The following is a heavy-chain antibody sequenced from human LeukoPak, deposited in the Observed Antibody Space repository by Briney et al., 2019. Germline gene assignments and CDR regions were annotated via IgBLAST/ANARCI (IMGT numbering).Heavy chain of an antibody. CDR3: ARDLPGGAKAFNI. D-gene: IGHD3-16*01. V-gene: IGHV3-30*02. CDR1: GFSFSGSG. J-gene: IGHJ3*02. Sequence: GGSLRLSCAASGFSFSGSGMHWVRQSPGKGPEWVAFIRYDESVKSYANSVKGRFTGSRDNSKNTLFLQMNNLRAEDTAVYYCARDLPGGAKAFNIWGLGTMAIVSS. CDR2: IRYDESVK.